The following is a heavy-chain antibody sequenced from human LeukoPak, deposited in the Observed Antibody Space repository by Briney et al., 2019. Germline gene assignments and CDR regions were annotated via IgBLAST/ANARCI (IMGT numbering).Heavy chain of an antibody. D-gene: IGHD2-15*01. Sequence: SETLSLTCNVSGFSISSGYYWGWIRQAPGKGLEWIGSIYHSGYTHYNPSLKGRVTISVDTSKNDFSLKLSSVAAADTAIYYCARDMNSTHYFDYWGQGTLVTVSS. J-gene: IGHJ4*02. CDR1: GFSISSGYY. CDR2: IYHSGYT. V-gene: IGHV4-38-2*02. CDR3: ARDMNSTHYFDY.